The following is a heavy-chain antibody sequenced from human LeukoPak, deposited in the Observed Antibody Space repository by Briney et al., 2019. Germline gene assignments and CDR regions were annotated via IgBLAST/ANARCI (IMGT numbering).Heavy chain of an antibody. D-gene: IGHD3-22*01. Sequence: ASVKVSCKASGYTFTSYDINWVRRATGQGLEWMGWMNPNSGNTGYAQKFQGRVTMTRNTSISTAYMELSSLRSEDTAVYYCARSGYYYDSSGYYYYWGQGTLVTVSS. J-gene: IGHJ4*02. V-gene: IGHV1-8*01. CDR1: GYTFTSYD. CDR2: MNPNSGNT. CDR3: ARSGYYYDSSGYYYY.